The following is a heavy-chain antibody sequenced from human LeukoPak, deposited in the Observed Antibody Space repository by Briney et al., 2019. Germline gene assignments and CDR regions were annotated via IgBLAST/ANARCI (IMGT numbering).Heavy chain of an antibody. V-gene: IGHV3-21*01. D-gene: IGHD3-22*01. CDR2: ISSGSTYI. Sequence: GGSRRLSCAASGFTFSTYGMNWVRQAPGKGLEWVSSISSGSTYIYYADSVKGRFTISRDNAKNSLFLQMNSLRAEDTAVYYCARDGGYYDSSGYYNPFGYWGQGTLVTVSS. CDR1: GFTFSTYG. J-gene: IGHJ4*02. CDR3: ARDGGYYDSSGYYNPFGY.